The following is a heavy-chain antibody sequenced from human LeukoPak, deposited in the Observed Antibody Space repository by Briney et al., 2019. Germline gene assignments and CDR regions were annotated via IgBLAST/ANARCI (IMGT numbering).Heavy chain of an antibody. D-gene: IGHD3-9*01. CDR2: ISVSGGNT. J-gene: IGHJ4*02. CDR3: ARGSDILTGYSAPLFDY. Sequence: GGSLRLSCASSGFTLSTYGMSWVRQAPGKGLEWVSGISVSGGNTYYADSVKGRFTISRDNSKNTLYLQMNSLRAEDTAVYYCARGSDILTGYSAPLFDYWGQGTLVTVSS. CDR1: GFTLSTYG. V-gene: IGHV3-23*01.